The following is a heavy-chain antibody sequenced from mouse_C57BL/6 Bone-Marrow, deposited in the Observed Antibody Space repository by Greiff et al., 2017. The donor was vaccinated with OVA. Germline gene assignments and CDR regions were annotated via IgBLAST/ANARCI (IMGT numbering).Heavy chain of an antibody. CDR1: GYTFTSYW. CDR3: ARGRFPFAY. V-gene: IGHV1-59*01. J-gene: IGHJ3*01. CDR2: IDPSDSYT. Sequence: QVQLQQPGAELVRPGTSVKLSCKASGYTFTSYWMHWVKQRPGQGLEWIGVIDPSDSYTNYNQKFKGKATLTVDTSSSTAYMQLSSLTSEDSAVYYCARGRFPFAYWGQGTLVTVSA.